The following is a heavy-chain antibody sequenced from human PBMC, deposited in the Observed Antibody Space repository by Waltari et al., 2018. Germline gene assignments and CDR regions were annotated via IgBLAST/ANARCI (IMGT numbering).Heavy chain of an antibody. J-gene: IGHJ3*01. CDR1: GGSIDTPKHY. CDR3: ATYIGASVGTAAFDV. CDR2: IAYAGTT. V-gene: IGHV4-39*01. D-gene: IGHD5-12*01. Sequence: QLQLQESGPGPVKPSETLSLTCSVSGGSIDTPKHYWSWIRQPPGQGLEWIGTIAYAGTTYTNPSLRSRLTMSRDTSKNRLSLTLGSTTAADTAVYYCATYIGASVGTAAFDVWGQGTMVTVSS.